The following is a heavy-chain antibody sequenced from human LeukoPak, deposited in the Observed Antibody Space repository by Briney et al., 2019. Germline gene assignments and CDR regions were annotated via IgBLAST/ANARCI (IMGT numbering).Heavy chain of an antibody. CDR2: ISGSGGST. CDR3: AKDRQELRRFLEWFGAFDI. J-gene: IGHJ3*02. D-gene: IGHD3-3*01. CDR1: GFTFSSYA. Sequence: PGGSLRLSCAASGFTFSSYAMSWVRQAPGKGLEWVSAISGSGGSTYYADSVKGRFTISRDNSKNTLYLQMNSLRAEDTAVYYCAKDRQELRRFLEWFGAFDIWGQGTMVTVSS. V-gene: IGHV3-23*01.